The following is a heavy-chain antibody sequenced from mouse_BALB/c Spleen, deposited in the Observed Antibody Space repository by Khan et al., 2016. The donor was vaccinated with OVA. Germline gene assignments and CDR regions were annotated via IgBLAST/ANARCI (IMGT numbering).Heavy chain of an antibody. Sequence: VQLVESGPGLVKPSQSLSLTCTVTGYSITSGYGWNWIRQFPGNKLEWMGYISYSGSTNYNPSLKSRISITRDTSKNQFFLQLNSVTTEDTATYYCARTARIKYWVQGTTLTVSS. CDR2: ISYSGST. V-gene: IGHV3-2*02. D-gene: IGHD1-2*01. CDR3: ARTARIKY. CDR1: GYSITSGYG. J-gene: IGHJ2*01.